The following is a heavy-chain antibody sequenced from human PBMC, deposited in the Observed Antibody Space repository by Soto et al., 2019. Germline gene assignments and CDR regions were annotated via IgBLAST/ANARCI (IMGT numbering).Heavy chain of an antibody. V-gene: IGHV1-18*04. CDR3: ARPNRNYDAFDI. CDR1: GYSFTIFG. CDR2: ISVHNGNT. D-gene: IGHD1-7*01. Sequence: ASVKVSCKASGYSFTIFGISCVGQAPLQGRDGVGWISVHNGNTNSAQKLQGRVTLTTDTSTSTAYMELRSLRSDDTAVYYCARPNRNYDAFDIWGQGTMVTVSS. J-gene: IGHJ3*02.